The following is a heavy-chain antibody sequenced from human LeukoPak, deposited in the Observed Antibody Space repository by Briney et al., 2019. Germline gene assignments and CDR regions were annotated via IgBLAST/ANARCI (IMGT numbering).Heavy chain of an antibody. CDR1: GFSFSGHW. D-gene: IGHD6-6*01. J-gene: IGHJ4*02. Sequence: GGSLRLSGTASGFSFSGHWMHWARQLPGKGLVWVSRISPTGSTTSYADSVKGRFTVSRDNAKNTLYLQVNNLRAEDTAVYYCARGPNSNWSGLDFWGQGTLLTVSS. V-gene: IGHV3-74*01. CDR3: ARGPNSNWSGLDF. CDR2: ISPTGSTT.